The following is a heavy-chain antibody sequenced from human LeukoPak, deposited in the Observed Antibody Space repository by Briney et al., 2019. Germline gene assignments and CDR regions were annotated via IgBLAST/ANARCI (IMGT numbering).Heavy chain of an antibody. J-gene: IGHJ5*02. CDR1: GFTFSSYA. CDR3: AKDRRVWFGEFHNWFDP. CDR2: ISGSGGST. D-gene: IGHD3-10*01. V-gene: IGHV3-23*01. Sequence: GGSLRLSCAASGFTFSSYAMSWVRQAPGKGLEWVSAISGSGGSTYYADSVKGRFTISRDNSKNTLYLQMNSLRAEDTAVYYCAKDRRVWFGEFHNWFDPWGQGTLVTVSS.